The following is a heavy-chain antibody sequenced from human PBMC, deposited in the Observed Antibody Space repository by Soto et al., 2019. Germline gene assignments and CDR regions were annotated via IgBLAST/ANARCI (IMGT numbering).Heavy chain of an antibody. J-gene: IGHJ4*02. CDR3: ASGASRWYPYFFDS. V-gene: IGHV1-69*01. CDR1: EGTFNSYA. CDR2: IIPYYNTL. D-gene: IGHD6-13*01. Sequence: QAQVVQSGAEVRKPGSSVKLSCKASEGTFNSYAIAWVRQAPGQGLEWMGGIIPYYNTLNYAQKFQDRVTITADDSTHTVYIELSTMRSDDTAVYFCASGASRWYPYFFDSWAQGTLVTVSS.